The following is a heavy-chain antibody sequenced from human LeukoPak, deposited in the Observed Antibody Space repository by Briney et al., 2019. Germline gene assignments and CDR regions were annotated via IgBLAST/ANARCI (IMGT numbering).Heavy chain of an antibody. D-gene: IGHD3-10*01. CDR1: GGSISSYY. V-gene: IGHV4-4*07. CDR2: IYTSGST. J-gene: IGHJ5*02. Sequence: SETLSLTCTVSGGSISSYYWSWIRQPAGKGLEWIGRIYTSGSTNYNPSLKSRVTMSVDTSKNQFSLKLSSVTAADTAVYYCARVYRFPYYYGSGSRNWFDPWGQGTLVTVSS. CDR3: ARVYRFPYYYGSGSRNWFDP.